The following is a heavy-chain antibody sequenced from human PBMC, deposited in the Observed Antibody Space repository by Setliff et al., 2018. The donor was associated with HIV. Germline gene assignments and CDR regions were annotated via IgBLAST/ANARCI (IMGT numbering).Heavy chain of an antibody. J-gene: IGHJ6*02. V-gene: IGHV3-48*03. CDR1: GFTFSSYE. CDR3: ARVGLAHLYGMDV. D-gene: IGHD5-12*01. Sequence: LSLSCAASGFTFSSYEMNWVRQAPGKGLEWVSYISSSGSTIYYADSVKGRFTISRDNAKNSLYLQMNSLRAEDTAVYYCARVGLAHLYGMDVWGQGTTVTVSS. CDR2: ISSSGSTI.